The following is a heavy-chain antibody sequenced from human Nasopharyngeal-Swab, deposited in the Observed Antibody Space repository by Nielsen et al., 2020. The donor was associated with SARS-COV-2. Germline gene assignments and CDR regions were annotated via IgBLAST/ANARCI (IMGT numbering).Heavy chain of an antibody. CDR2: IYYSGST. D-gene: IGHD6-19*01. Sequence: SETLSLTCTVSGGSISSYYWSWIRQPPGKGPEWIGYIYYSGSTNYNPSLKSRVTISVDTSKNQFSLKLSSVTAADTAVYYCARGGSGFLHYVFDYWGQGTLVTVSS. V-gene: IGHV4-59*01. J-gene: IGHJ4*02. CDR3: ARGGSGFLHYVFDY. CDR1: GGSISSYY.